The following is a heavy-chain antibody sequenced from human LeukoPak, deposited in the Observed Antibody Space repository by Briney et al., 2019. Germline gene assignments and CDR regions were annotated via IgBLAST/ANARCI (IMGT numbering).Heavy chain of an antibody. D-gene: IGHD5-24*01. CDR1: GFTFSNFW. CDR2: IDTAGSAT. CDR3: ARTGGWLSNFDF. Sequence: GGSLRLSCTASGFTFSNFWIHWVRQAPGKGLVWVSGIDTAGSATRYADSVKGRFTISRDSAKNTLFLQINSLRAEDTAVYYCARTGGWLSNFDFWGQGSLVTVSS. V-gene: IGHV3-74*01. J-gene: IGHJ4*02.